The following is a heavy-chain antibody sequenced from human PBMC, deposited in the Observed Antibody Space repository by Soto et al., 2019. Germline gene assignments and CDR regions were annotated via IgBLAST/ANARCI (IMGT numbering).Heavy chain of an antibody. D-gene: IGHD3-22*01. V-gene: IGHV3-23*01. Sequence: EVQLLESGGGLVQPGGSLRLSCAASGFTFSSYAMSWVRQAPGTGLEWVAAISGSGGSTYYADSVKGRFTISRDNSKNTLYLQMNSLRAEDTAVYYCAKDLSQLGYYDSSGETAFDYWGQGTLVTVSS. CDR2: ISGSGGST. CDR3: AKDLSQLGYYDSSGETAFDY. J-gene: IGHJ4*02. CDR1: GFTFSSYA.